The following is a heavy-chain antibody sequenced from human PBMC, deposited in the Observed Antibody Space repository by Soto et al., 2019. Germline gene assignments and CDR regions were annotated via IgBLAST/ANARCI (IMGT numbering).Heavy chain of an antibody. CDR3: AHRQLYNGAWNEGTFDY. CDR1: GFSLTTRPVG. CDR2: IYGDDDK. D-gene: IGHD1-1*01. V-gene: IGHV2-5*02. Sequence: QITLKESGPTLVKPTQTLTLTCTFSGFSLTTRPVGVGWIRQPPGQALEWLALIYGDDDKSYNPSLKTRVTITKATSKNQVVLTMTNMDPVDTATYYCAHRQLYNGAWNEGTFDYWGQGALVTVSS. J-gene: IGHJ4*02.